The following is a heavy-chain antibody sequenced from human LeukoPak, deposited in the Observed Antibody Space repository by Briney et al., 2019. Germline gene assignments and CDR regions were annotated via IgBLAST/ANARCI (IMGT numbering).Heavy chain of an antibody. CDR1: GGTFISYA. CDR3: ARGAAARPNYYYYYMDV. D-gene: IGHD6-6*01. V-gene: IGHV1-69*06. Sequence: GASVKVSCKASGGTFISYAISWVRQAPGQGLEWMGGIIPIFGTANYAQKFQGRVTITADKSTSTAYMELSSLRSEDTAVYYCARGAAARPNYYYYYMDVWGKGTTVTVSS. J-gene: IGHJ6*03. CDR2: IIPIFGTA.